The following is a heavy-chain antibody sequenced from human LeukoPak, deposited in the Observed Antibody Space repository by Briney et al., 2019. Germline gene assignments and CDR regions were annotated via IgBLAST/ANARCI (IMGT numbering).Heavy chain of an antibody. J-gene: IGHJ4*02. D-gene: IGHD6-19*01. CDR2: ISGSGGST. CDR1: GFTFSSYA. Sequence: GGSLRLSRAASGFTFSSYAMSWVRQAPGKGLEWVSAISGSGGSTYYADSVKGRFTISRDNSKNTLYLQMSSLRAEDTAVYYCAGAVAGSMDYWGQGTLVTVSS. CDR3: AGAVAGSMDY. V-gene: IGHV3-23*01.